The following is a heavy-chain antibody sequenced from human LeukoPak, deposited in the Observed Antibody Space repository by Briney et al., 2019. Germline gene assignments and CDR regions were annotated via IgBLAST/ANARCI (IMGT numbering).Heavy chain of an antibody. CDR1: GFPFSSYW. CDR3: ARDGYYDYVWGSYRRGDYFDY. Sequence: PGGSLRLSCVASGFPFSSYWMTWVRQAPGKGLEWVANIKQDGSKKSYVDSVKGRFTISRDNAKNSLYLQMNSLRAEDTAVYYCARDGYYDYVWGSYRRGDYFDYWGQGTLVTVSS. CDR2: IKQDGSKK. D-gene: IGHD3-16*02. J-gene: IGHJ4*02. V-gene: IGHV3-7*01.